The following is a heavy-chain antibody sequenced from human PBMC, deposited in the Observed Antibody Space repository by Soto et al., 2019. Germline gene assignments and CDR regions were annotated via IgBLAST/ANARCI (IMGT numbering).Heavy chain of an antibody. J-gene: IGHJ4*02. Sequence: GGSLRLSCAAPGFTFSGYCMRWVRQAPGKGLEWVSGISWNSGSIGYADSVKGRFTISRDNAKNSLYLQMNSLRAEDTALYYCAKDGAGTTYYFDYWGQGTLVTVSS. D-gene: IGHD1-7*01. CDR1: GFTFSGYC. V-gene: IGHV3-9*01. CDR3: AKDGAGTTYYFDY. CDR2: ISWNSGSI.